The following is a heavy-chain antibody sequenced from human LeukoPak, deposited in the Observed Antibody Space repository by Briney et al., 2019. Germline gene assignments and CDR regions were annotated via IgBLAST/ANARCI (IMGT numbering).Heavy chain of an antibody. CDR3: ARGPSSWPPYYFDY. D-gene: IGHD6-13*01. CDR2: ISAYNGNT. J-gene: IGHJ4*02. CDR1: GYTFTSYG. Sequence: ASVKVSCKASGYTFTSYGISWVRQAPGQGLEWVGWISAYNGNTNYAQKLQGRVTMTTDTSTSTAYMELRSLRSDDTAVYYCARGPSSWPPYYFDYWGQGTLVTVSS. V-gene: IGHV1-18*04.